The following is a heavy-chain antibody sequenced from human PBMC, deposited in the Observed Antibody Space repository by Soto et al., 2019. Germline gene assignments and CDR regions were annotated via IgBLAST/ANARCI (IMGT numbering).Heavy chain of an antibody. J-gene: IGHJ6*03. V-gene: IGHV4-39*01. CDR1: DDSINSDKYY. CDR2: IYYRGNA. CDR3: ARVLVEVPAAKNDV. D-gene: IGHD2-2*01. Sequence: PSETLSLTCSVSDDSINSDKYYWGWIRQPPGKGLEWIGSIYYRGNAYYNPSLQSRVTISLDKSRNQFSLKLSSVTAADTAVYYCARVLVEVPAAKNDVWGKGTTVTVSS.